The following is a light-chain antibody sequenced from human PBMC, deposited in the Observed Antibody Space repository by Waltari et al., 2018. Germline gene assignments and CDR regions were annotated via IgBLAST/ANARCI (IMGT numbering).Light chain of an antibody. CDR1: SSDVGGHNY. CDR2: EVT. CDR3: SSYAGSNNWV. V-gene: IGLV2-8*01. J-gene: IGLJ3*02. Sequence: QSALTQPPSASGSPGQSVTISCTGTSSDVGGHNYVSWYQQYPGKAPKLLIYEVTKRPSGVPDRFYGSRSGNTASLTVSGLQAEDEADYYCSSYAGSNNWVFGGGTKLTVL.